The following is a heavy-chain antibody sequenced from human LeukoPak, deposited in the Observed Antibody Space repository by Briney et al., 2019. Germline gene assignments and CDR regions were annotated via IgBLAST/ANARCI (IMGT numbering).Heavy chain of an antibody. V-gene: IGHV4-34*01. D-gene: IGHD2-15*01. CDR3: ARLPVVGYYYYYMDV. CDR1: DGSFSGYY. J-gene: IGHJ6*03. CDR2: INHSGSA. Sequence: SETLSLSCAVYDGSFSGYYCSWIRQPPGKGLEWIGEINHSGSANYNPSLKSRVTIFLDTSKNQFSLNLSSVTAADTAVYYCARLPVVGYYYYYMDVWGKGTTVTISS.